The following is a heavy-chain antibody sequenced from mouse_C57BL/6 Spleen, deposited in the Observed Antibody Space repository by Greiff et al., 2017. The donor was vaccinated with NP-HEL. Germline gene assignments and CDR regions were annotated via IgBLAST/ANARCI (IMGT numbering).Heavy chain of an antibody. CDR3: ARIKKIVATYFDY. CDR2: TNPTNGRT. V-gene: IGHV1S81*02. Sequence: VQLQQSGAELVKAGASVKMSCKASGYTFTSYWMHWVKQRLGQGLEWFAETNPTNGRTYYNEKFKSKATLTVDKSSSTAYMLLSGPTFEASAVYYCARIKKIVATYFDYWGQGTTLTVSS. D-gene: IGHD1-1*01. J-gene: IGHJ2*01. CDR1: GYTFTSYW.